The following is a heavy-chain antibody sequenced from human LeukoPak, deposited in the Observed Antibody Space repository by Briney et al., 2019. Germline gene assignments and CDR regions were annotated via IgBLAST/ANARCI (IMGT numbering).Heavy chain of an antibody. CDR3: ASNTGTVFDY. V-gene: IGHV4-61*01. CDR1: GGSISSGSYC. J-gene: IGHJ4*02. D-gene: IGHD7-27*01. CDR2: VYYSGST. Sequence: SETLSLTCTVSGGSISSGSYCWSWIRQPPGKGLEWIGYVYYSGSTEYNPSLRSRVTISLEMSKHQFSLNLTSVTAADTAVYYCASNTGTVFDYWGQGALVTVSS.